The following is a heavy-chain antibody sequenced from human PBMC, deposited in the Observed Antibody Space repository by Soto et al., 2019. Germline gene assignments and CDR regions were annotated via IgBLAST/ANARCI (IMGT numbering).Heavy chain of an antibody. CDR2: INAGNGNT. J-gene: IGHJ5*02. Sequence: ASVKVSCKASGYTFTSYAMHWVRQAPGQRLEWMGWINAGNGNTKYSQKFQGRVTITRDTSASTAYMELSSLRSEDTAVYYCARGPGGVRGVIFYVPPPNWFDPWGQGTLVTVSS. CDR3: ARGPGGVRGVIFYVPPPNWFDP. CDR1: GYTFTSYA. D-gene: IGHD3-10*01. V-gene: IGHV1-3*01.